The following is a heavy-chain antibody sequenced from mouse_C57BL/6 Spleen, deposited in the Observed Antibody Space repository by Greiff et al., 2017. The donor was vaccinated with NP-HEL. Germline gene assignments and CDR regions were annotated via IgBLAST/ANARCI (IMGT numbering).Heavy chain of an antibody. CDR2: IDPSDSET. Sequence: VQLQQPGAELVRPGSSVKLSCKASGYTFTSYWMHWVKQRPIQGLEWIGNIDPSDSETHYNQQFKDKATLTVDKSSSTAYMQLSSLTSEDSAVYYCARGDYSILYYAMDYWGQGTSVTVSS. J-gene: IGHJ4*01. CDR3: ARGDYSILYYAMDY. D-gene: IGHD2-5*01. V-gene: IGHV1-52*01. CDR1: GYTFTSYW.